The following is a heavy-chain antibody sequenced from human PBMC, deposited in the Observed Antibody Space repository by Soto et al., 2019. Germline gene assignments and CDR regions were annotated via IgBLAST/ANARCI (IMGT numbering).Heavy chain of an antibody. CDR2: VNPSGGHT. J-gene: IGHJ4*02. Sequence: QVQLMQSGAEVKKPGASVKVSCKASGDTFTDYYIHWVRQAPGQGLEWMGTVNPSGGHTTYAQHLLGRVTITRATSTSTLYMELTSLTSTDTAIYYGARGGHVVVVTAALDYWGQGTLVTVSS. V-gene: IGHV1-46*01. CDR3: ARGGHVVVVTAALDY. CDR1: GDTFTDYY. D-gene: IGHD2-21*02.